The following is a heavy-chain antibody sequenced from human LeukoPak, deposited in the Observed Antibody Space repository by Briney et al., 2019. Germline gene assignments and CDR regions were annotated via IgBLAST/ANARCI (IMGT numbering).Heavy chain of an antibody. D-gene: IGHD2-15*01. CDR3: ARHAGYCTGGKCYSFYYFDY. CDR1: GYTFTNYW. J-gene: IGHJ4*02. CDR2: IHPGDSDT. Sequence: GESLKISCQASGYTFTNYWIGWVRHTPWKSLEWIGIIHPGDSDTRYRTSFQGQVTMSVDESTSTAYLHWTSLKASDTAIYYCARHAGYCTGGKCYSFYYFDYWGQGTLVTVSS. V-gene: IGHV5-51*01.